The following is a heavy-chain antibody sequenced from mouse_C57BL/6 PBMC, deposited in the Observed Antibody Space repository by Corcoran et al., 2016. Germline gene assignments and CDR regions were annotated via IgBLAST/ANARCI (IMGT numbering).Heavy chain of an antibody. CDR3: AKGDYYYGSSSYYFDY. J-gene: IGHJ2*01. CDR2: INPNNGGT. Sequence: EVQLQQSGPELVKPGASVKISCKASGYTFTDYYMNWVKQSHGKSLEWIGDINPNNGGTSYNQKFKGKATLTVDKSSSTAYMELRSLTSEDSAVYYCAKGDYYYGSSSYYFDYWGQGTTLTVSS. D-gene: IGHD1-1*01. V-gene: IGHV1-26*01. CDR1: GYTFTDYY.